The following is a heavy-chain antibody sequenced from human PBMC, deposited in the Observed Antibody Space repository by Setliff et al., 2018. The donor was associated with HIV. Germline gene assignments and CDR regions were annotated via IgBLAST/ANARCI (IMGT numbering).Heavy chain of an antibody. D-gene: IGHD6-13*01. V-gene: IGHV4-4*07. CDR3: ARSSSSWSGWFDP. CDR1: GVSTSIHY. J-gene: IGHJ5*02. Sequence: SETLSLTCTVSGVSTSIHYWVWIRQPAGRGLEWIGRIHTSDTTRYNPSLQSRVAMSVDTSKNQFSLKLASVSAADTAVYYCARSSSSWSGWFDPWGQGTLVTVSS. CDR2: IHTSDTT.